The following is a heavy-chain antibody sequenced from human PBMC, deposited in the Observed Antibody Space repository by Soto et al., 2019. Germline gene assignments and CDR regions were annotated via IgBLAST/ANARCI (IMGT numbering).Heavy chain of an antibody. CDR3: ARHGGYYFDY. Sequence: SETLSLTCSIFGGSLSCSYWSWIRQPPGKGLEWIGEIHHSGNTIYNPSLKSRVTISLDTSEKQFSLKLSSVTAADTAVYYCARHGGYYFDYWGQEALVTVSS. CDR1: GGSLSCSY. D-gene: IGHD3-16*01. J-gene: IGHJ4*02. CDR2: IHHSGNT. V-gene: IGHV4-34*01.